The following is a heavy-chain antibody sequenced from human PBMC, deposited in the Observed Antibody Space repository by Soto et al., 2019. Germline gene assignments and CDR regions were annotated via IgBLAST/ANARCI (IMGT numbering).Heavy chain of an antibody. CDR1: GGSISSSSYY. Sequence: SETLSLTCTVSGGSISSSSYYWGWIRQPPGKGLEWIGSIYYSGSSYYKPSLKSRITISVDTSKNQFSLKLNTVTAADTAVYYCAGLEHHNWFDPWGQGTLVTVSS. D-gene: IGHD2-21*01. CDR3: AGLEHHNWFDP. V-gene: IGHV4-39*01. CDR2: IYYSGSS. J-gene: IGHJ5*02.